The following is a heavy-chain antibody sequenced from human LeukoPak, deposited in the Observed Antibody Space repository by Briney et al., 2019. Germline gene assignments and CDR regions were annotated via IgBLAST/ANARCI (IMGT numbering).Heavy chain of an antibody. Sequence: GGSLRLSCAASGFTFSSYSMNWVRQAPGKGLEWVSYISSSSSTIYYADSVKGRFTISRDNAKNSLYLQMNSLRAEDTAVYYCAAMVVVPAAWGMYFDYWGQGTLVTVSS. V-gene: IGHV3-48*04. CDR1: GFTFSSYS. J-gene: IGHJ4*02. D-gene: IGHD2-2*01. CDR3: AAMVVVPAAWGMYFDY. CDR2: ISSSSSTI.